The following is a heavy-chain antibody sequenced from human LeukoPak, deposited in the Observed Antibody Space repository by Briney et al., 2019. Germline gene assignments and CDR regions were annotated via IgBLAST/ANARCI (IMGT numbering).Heavy chain of an antibody. V-gene: IGHV3-21*01. CDR3: AKDIVVVVAATKEPGYYYGMDV. J-gene: IGHJ6*02. CDR1: GFTFSSYS. Sequence: PGGSLRLSCAASGFTFSSYSMNWVRQAPGKGLEWVSSISSSSSYIYYADSVKGRFTISRDNSKNTLYLQMNSLRAEDTAVYYCAKDIVVVVAATKEPGYYYGMDVWGQGTTVTISS. D-gene: IGHD2-15*01. CDR2: ISSSSSYI.